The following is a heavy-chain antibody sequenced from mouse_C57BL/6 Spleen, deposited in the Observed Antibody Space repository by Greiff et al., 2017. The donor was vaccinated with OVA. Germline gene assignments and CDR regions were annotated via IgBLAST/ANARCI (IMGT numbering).Heavy chain of an antibody. J-gene: IGHJ2*01. Sequence: EVQLQQSGPELVKPGASVKIPCKASGYTFTDYNMDWVKQSHGKSLEWIGDINPNNGGTIYNQKFKGKATLTVDKSSSTAYMELRSLTSEDTAVYYCARPLITPLVAQGFDYWGHGTPLTFSS. CDR2: INPNNGGT. CDR3: ARPLITPLVAQGFDY. V-gene: IGHV1-18*01. D-gene: IGHD1-1*01. CDR1: GYTFTDYN.